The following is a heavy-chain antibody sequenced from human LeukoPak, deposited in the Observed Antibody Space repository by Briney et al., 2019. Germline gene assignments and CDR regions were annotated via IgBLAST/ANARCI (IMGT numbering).Heavy chain of an antibody. CDR2: IYHSGST. V-gene: IGHV4-38-2*02. CDR3: ASLDFGYDSSDSEVFDY. J-gene: IGHJ4*02. D-gene: IGHD3-22*01. Sequence: SETLSLTCTVSGYSISSGYYWGWIRQPPGKGLEWIGSIYHSGSTYYNPSLKSRVTISVDTSKNQFPLKLSSVTAADTAVYYCASLDFGYDSSDSEVFDYWGQGTLVTVSS. CDR1: GYSISSGYY.